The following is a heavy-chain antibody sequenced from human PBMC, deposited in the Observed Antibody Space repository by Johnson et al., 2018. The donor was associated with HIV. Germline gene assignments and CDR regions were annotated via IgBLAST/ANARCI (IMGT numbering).Heavy chain of an antibody. V-gene: IGHV3-30*14. D-gene: IGHD3-10*01. CDR1: GFTFSSYA. CDR3: ARNRGDSPPDAFDI. CDR2: ISYDGSNK. Sequence: QVQLVESGGGVVQPGRSLRLSCAASGFTFSSYAMHWVRQAPGKGLEWVAVISYDGSNKYYADSVEGRFTISRDNYKSTLYLQMGSLRAEDMAVYYCARNRGDSPPDAFDIWGQGTMVTVSS. J-gene: IGHJ3*02.